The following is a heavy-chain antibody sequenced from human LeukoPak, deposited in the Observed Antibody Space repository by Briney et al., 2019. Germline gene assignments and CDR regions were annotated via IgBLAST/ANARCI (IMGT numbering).Heavy chain of an antibody. CDR1: GFTFSSYS. CDR2: ITSSSSYI. CDR3: ARGPSGYHNT. D-gene: IGHD5-12*01. Sequence: GGSLRLSCAASGFTFSSYSMNWVRQAPGKGLEWVSSITSSSSYIYYADSVKGRFTISRDNAKNTLYLQMNSLRAEDTAVYYCARGPSGYHNTGGQGTLVTVSS. J-gene: IGHJ4*02. V-gene: IGHV3-21*01.